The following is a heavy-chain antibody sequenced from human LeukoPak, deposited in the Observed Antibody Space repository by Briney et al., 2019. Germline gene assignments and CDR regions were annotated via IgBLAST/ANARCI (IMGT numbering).Heavy chain of an antibody. D-gene: IGHD3-22*01. V-gene: IGHV4-61*05. CDR1: SGSINTSNYY. CDR3: ARGPRVGYYDSSGYYHYYYYMDV. J-gene: IGHJ6*03. Sequence: SETLSLTCTVSSGSINTSNYYWGWIRQPPGKGLEWIGYIYYSGSTNYNPSLKSRVTISVDTSKNQFSLKLSSVTAADTAVYYCARGPRVGYYDSSGYYHYYYYMDVWGKGTTVTISS. CDR2: IYYSGST.